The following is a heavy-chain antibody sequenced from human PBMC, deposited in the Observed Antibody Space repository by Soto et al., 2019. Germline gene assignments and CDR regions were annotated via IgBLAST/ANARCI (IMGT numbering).Heavy chain of an antibody. Sequence: SETLSLTCTVSGGSISSYYWSWIRQPPGKGLEWIGYINYSGSTNYNPSLKSRVTISINTSKNLFSLNMSSVTAADTSVYYCARPPYSLHLYLDYWGQGTLVTVS. J-gene: IGHJ4*02. CDR3: ARPPYSLHLYLDY. CDR2: INYSGST. V-gene: IGHV4-59*01. CDR1: GGSISSYY. D-gene: IGHD6-13*01.